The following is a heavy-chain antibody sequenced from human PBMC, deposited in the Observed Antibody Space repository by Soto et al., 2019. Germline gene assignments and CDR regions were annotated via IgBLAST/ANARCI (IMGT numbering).Heavy chain of an antibody. D-gene: IGHD5-18*01. CDR3: PRDNTAMLSGMDV. J-gene: IGHJ6*02. Sequence: PGGSLRLSCAASGFTFSSYSMNWVRQAPGKGLEWVSSISSSSSYIYYADSVKGRFTISRDNAKNSLYLQMNSLRAEDTAVYYCPRDNTAMLSGMDVWGQGTTVTVSS. V-gene: IGHV3-21*01. CDR1: GFTFSSYS. CDR2: ISSSSSYI.